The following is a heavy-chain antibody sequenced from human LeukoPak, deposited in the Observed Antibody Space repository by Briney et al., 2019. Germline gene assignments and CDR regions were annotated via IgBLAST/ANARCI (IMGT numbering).Heavy chain of an antibody. CDR2: ISGSSYHI. CDR3: ASGTIVGARGADN. J-gene: IGHJ4*02. V-gene: IGHV3-21*01. Sequence: GGSLRLSCAASGFTFSTCSMKWVRQGPGKALEWVSSISGSSYHIYYADSVKGRFTISRDNANNLLYLQMNSLRAEDTAVYYCASGTIVGARGADNWGQGTLVTVSS. D-gene: IGHD1-26*01. CDR1: GFTFSTCS.